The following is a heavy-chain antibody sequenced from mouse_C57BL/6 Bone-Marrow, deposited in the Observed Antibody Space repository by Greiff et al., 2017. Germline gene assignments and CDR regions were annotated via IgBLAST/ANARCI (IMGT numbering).Heavy chain of an antibody. CDR1: GFNIKDAY. CDR2: IAPENGDP. J-gene: IGHJ2*01. V-gene: IGHV14-4*01. Sequence: VQLQQSGAELVRPGASVKLSCTASGFNIKDAYMHCVKQRPEQGLEWIGWIAPENGDPEYASKFQGKATITVDTSSHTDYLQLSSLTSEDTAVYYCTLYYYDSSPDYWGQGTTLTVSS. CDR3: TLYYYDSSPDY. D-gene: IGHD1-1*01.